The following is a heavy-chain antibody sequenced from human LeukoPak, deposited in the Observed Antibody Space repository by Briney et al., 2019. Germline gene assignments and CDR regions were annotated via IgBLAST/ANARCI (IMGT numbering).Heavy chain of an antibody. Sequence: PGGSLRLSCAASGFTFSSYSMNWVRQAPGKGLEWVSYISSSSSTIYYADSVKGRFTISRDNAKNSLYLQMNSLRAEDTAVYYCARDPITTRYCSGGSCYPYYFDYWGQGTLVTVSS. D-gene: IGHD2-15*01. CDR1: GFTFSSYS. CDR2: ISSSSSTI. J-gene: IGHJ4*02. CDR3: ARDPITTRYCSGGSCYPYYFDY. V-gene: IGHV3-48*01.